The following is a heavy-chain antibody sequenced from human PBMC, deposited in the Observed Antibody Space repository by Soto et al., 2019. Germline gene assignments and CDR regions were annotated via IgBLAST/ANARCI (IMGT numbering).Heavy chain of an antibody. CDR3: ARQTYLFGELST. V-gene: IGHV3-53*01. Sequence: GGSLRLSCAASGFTVSSNYMNWVRQSPGKGLEWVSVIYSGGTTYYTDSVKGRFTIFRDNSKNTLYLHMSNLRAEDTAVYYGARQTYLFGELSTWGQGTMVTVSS. CDR2: IYSGGTT. CDR1: GFTVSSNY. D-gene: IGHD3-10*01. J-gene: IGHJ5*02.